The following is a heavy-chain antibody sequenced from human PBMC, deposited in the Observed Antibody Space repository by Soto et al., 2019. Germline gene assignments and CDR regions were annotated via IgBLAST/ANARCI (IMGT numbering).Heavy chain of an antibody. V-gene: IGHV1-46*01. CDR3: VRVENCSGSTFYSEYFHR. CDR2: VNPSGGST. J-gene: IGHJ1*01. CDR1: GYLFTAYS. D-gene: IGHD2-15*01. Sequence: ASVKVSCKASGYLFTAYSMHWIRLAPGQGLEWMGVVNPSGGSTKYAQNFQGRVTMTRDTSTTTIYMELSSLRSDDTAIYYCVRVENCSGSTFYSEYFHRWGQGTLVTVSS.